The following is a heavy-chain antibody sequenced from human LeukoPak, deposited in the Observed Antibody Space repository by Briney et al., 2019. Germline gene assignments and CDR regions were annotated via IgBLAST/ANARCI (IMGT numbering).Heavy chain of an antibody. D-gene: IGHD3-10*01. CDR3: ARDGYGSGSYSFDY. Sequence: SETLSLTCTVSGGSISSYSCSWIRQPPGKGLEWIGRIYTSGSTNYNPSLKSRVTMSVDTSKNQFSLKLSSVTAADSAVYYCARDGYGSGSYSFDYWGQGTLVTVSS. V-gene: IGHV4-4*07. J-gene: IGHJ4*02. CDR1: GGSISSYS. CDR2: IYTSGST.